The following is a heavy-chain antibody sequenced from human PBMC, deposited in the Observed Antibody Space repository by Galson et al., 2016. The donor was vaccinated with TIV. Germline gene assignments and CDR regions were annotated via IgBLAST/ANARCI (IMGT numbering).Heavy chain of an antibody. J-gene: IGHJ4*02. CDR1: GNIFTRDY. D-gene: IGHD7-27*01. Sequence: SVKVSCEAPGNIFTRDYVHWVRQAPGQGLEWMGVIDPTYGGTTFAQKFQALVTMTRDTSTSTVYMEVSGLKSDDTAVYYCIRDLGRLRDFWGQGTLVTVSS. CDR3: IRDLGRLRDF. V-gene: IGHV1-46*03. CDR2: IDPTYGGT.